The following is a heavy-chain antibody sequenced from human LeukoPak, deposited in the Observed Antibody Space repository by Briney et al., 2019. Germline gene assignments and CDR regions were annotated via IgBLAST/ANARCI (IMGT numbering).Heavy chain of an antibody. CDR1: GYSISSGYY. CDR2: IYHSGST. CDR3: ARSPPYYYYYYMDV. Sequence: PSETLSLTCTVSGYSISSGYYWGWIRQPPGKGLEWIGSIYHSGSTYYNPSLKSRVTISVDTSKNQFSLKLSSVTAADTAVYYCARSPPYYYYYYMDVWGKGTTVTVSS. V-gene: IGHV4-38-2*02. J-gene: IGHJ6*03.